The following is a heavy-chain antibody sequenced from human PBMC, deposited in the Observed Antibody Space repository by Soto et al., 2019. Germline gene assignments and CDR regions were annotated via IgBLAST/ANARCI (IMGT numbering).Heavy chain of an antibody. CDR1: GFTFSSFA. V-gene: IGHV3-30-3*01. CDR2: TSYDGNTK. Sequence: QVQLVESGGGVVQPGRSLRLSCAASGFTFSSFAMHWVRQAPGKGLEWVAITSYDGNTKYYADSVKGRFTISRDNSKNTLYLQMNSLRAEDTAVYYCARYTAPYGSGSFDYWGQGTLVTVSS. D-gene: IGHD3-10*01. J-gene: IGHJ4*02. CDR3: ARYTAPYGSGSFDY.